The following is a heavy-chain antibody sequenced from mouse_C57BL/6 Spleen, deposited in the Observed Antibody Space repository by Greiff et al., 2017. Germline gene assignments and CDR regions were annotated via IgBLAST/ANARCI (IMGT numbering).Heavy chain of an antibody. CDR2: INPNNGGT. CDR3: ARTYYYGSSYWFAY. J-gene: IGHJ3*01. V-gene: IGHV1-26*01. D-gene: IGHD1-1*01. CDR1: GYTFTDYY. Sequence: EVQLQQSGPELVKPGASVKISCKASGYTFTDYYMNWVKQSHGKSLEWIVDINPNNGGTSYNQKFKGKATLTVDKSSSTAYMELRSLTSEDSAVYYCARTYYYGSSYWFAYWGQGTLVTVSA.